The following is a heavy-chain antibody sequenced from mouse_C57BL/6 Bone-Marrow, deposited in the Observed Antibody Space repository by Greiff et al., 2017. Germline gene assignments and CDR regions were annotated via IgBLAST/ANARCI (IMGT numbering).Heavy chain of an antibody. V-gene: IGHV14-4*01. D-gene: IGHD1-1*01. CDR3: TTEGLLLRYPAWFAY. CDR2: IDPENGDT. Sequence: VQLQQSGAELVRPGASVKLSCTASGFNIKDDYMHWVKQRPEQGLEWIGWIDPENGDTEYASKFQGKATITADTSSNTAYLQLSSLTSEDTAVSYCTTEGLLLRYPAWFAYWGQGTLVTVSA. J-gene: IGHJ3*01. CDR1: GFNIKDDY.